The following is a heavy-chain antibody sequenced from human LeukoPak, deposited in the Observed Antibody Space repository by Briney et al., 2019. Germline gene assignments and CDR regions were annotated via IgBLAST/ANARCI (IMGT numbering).Heavy chain of an antibody. J-gene: IGHJ4*02. CDR2: IYYSGST. D-gene: IGHD3-22*01. Sequence: PSETLSLTCTVSGDSINTGNYYWSWIRQPPGKGLEWIGYIYYSGSTNYNPSLKSRVTISVDTPKNQFSLKLSSVTAADTAVYYCARGEMAYYDSSGYYCDYWGQGTLVTVSS. V-gene: IGHV4-61*01. CDR3: ARGEMAYYDSSGYYCDY. CDR1: GDSINTGNYY.